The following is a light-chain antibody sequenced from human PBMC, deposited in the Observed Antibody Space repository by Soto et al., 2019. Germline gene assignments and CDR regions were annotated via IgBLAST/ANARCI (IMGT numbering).Light chain of an antibody. V-gene: IGKV3-20*01. CDR2: DAA. J-gene: IGKJ3*01. CDR3: QQYGSAPFT. CDR1: QSVASSH. Sequence: EIVLTQSPGTLALAPGERATLSCRASQSVASSHLAWYRQKPGQTPRLLIYDAAIRATGIPDRISGSGSGTDFTLTISRLEPEDFAVYYCQQYGSAPFTFGPGTKVDIK.